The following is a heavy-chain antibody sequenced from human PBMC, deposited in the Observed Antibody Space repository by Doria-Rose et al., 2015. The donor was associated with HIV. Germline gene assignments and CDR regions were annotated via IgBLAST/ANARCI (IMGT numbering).Heavy chain of an antibody. CDR1: GFTFSSHR. Sequence: VQLVQSGGGLVRPGGSLRLSCATSGFTFSSHRINWVRQAPGKGLEWYSSISSTSTYISYADSVSGRFTISRDNARNSLCLQMDSLRAEDTAIYYCATGVTLDYWGQGTLVTVTS. CDR3: ATGVTLDY. J-gene: IGHJ4*02. D-gene: IGHD3-10*01. V-gene: IGHV3-21*01. CDR2: ISSTSTYI.